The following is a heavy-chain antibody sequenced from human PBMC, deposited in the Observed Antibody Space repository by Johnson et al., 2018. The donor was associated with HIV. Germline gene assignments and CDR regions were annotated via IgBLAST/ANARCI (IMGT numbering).Heavy chain of an antibody. J-gene: IGHJ3*02. CDR3: ARETRGSSWFDAFDI. CDR1: GFTFSDYY. D-gene: IGHD6-13*01. Sequence: QVQLVESGGGLVKPGGSLRLSCAASGFTFSDYYMNWIRQAPGKGPEWISYISSSGANRYYADSVRGRFTISRDNARNFLYLQMNSLRAEDTAVYYCARETRGSSWFDAFDIWGQGTLVTVSS. V-gene: IGHV3-11*04. CDR2: ISSSGANR.